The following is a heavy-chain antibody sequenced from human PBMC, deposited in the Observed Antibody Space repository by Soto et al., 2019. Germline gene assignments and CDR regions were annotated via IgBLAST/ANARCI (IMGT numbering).Heavy chain of an antibody. V-gene: IGHV3-23*01. CDR2: ISGSGST. Sequence: EVQLLESGGGLVQPGGSLRLSCAASGFTVSSYAMSWVRQAPGKGLEWVSVISGSGSTYSADSVKGRFTISRDSSKNTVYLQMNSPRAEDTAVYYCAKALRFTFTTGYYMDVWGRGNTVTVSS. CDR1: GFTVSSYA. CDR3: AKALRFTFTTGYYMDV. D-gene: IGHD3-16*01. J-gene: IGHJ6*03.